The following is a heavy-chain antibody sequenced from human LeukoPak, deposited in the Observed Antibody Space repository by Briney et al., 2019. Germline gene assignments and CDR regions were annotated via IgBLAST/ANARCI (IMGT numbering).Heavy chain of an antibody. V-gene: IGHV3-23*01. J-gene: IGHJ4*02. CDR3: AKVALAGYSSGAHFDY. Sequence: GGSLRLSCAASGSTFGSYTMTWVRQAPGKGLEWVSRISGSGGSTYYADSVKGRVTISRDNSKNTLYLRVNRARAEDTAVYYCAKVALAGYSSGAHFDYWGQGTLVTVSS. D-gene: IGHD6-19*01. CDR1: GSTFGSYT. CDR2: ISGSGGST.